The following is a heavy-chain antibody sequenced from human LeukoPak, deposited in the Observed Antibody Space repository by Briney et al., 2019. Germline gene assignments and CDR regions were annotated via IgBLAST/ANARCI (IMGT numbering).Heavy chain of an antibody. Sequence: ASVKVSCKASGYTFTSYGFSWVRQAPGQGLEWMGWISPYNGSTNYVQKLQGRVTMTTDTSTSTAYMELRSLRSDDTAVYYCARTEYGGPERSYYYYYMDVWGKGTTVTVSS. CDR3: ARTEYGGPERSYYYYYMDV. CDR2: ISPYNGST. CDR1: GYTFTSYG. V-gene: IGHV1-18*01. D-gene: IGHD5-12*01. J-gene: IGHJ6*03.